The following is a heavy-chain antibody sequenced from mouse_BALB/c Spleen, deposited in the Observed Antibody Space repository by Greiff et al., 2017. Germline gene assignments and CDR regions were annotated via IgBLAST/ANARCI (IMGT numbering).Heavy chain of an antibody. CDR3: ARGGLRQGPYYFDY. D-gene: IGHD2-4*01. Sequence: EVKLMESGGGLVQPGGSRKLSCAASGFTFSSFGMHWVRQAPEKGLEWVAYISSGSSTIYYADTVKGRFTISRDNPKNTLFLQMTSLRSEDTAMYYCARGGLRQGPYYFDYWGQGPTLTVSS. J-gene: IGHJ2*01. V-gene: IGHV5-17*02. CDR1: GFTFSSFG. CDR2: ISSGSSTI.